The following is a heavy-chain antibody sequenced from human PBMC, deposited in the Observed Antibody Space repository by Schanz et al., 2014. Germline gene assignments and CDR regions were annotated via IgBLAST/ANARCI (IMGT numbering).Heavy chain of an antibody. CDR2: INTNNGDP. Sequence: QVHLVQSESELKNPGASVKVSCKTSGYSFSTYAMNWVRQAPGQGLKWMGWINTNNGDPTYAQGFTGRFVFSLDTSVSTAYLQISSLKAEDTAVYYCARGGVVVVTAALNWFDPWGQGTLVTVSS. D-gene: IGHD2-15*01. V-gene: IGHV7-4-1*02. J-gene: IGHJ5*02. CDR3: ARGGVVVVTAALNWFDP. CDR1: GYSFSTYA.